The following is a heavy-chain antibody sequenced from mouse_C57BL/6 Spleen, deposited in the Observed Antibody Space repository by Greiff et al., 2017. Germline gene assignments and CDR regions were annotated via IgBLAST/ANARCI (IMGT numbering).Heavy chain of an antibody. V-gene: IGHV1-69*01. D-gene: IGHD1-1*01. CDR3: ARLATVYYFDY. J-gene: IGHJ2*01. Sequence: QVQLQQPGAELVMHGASVKLSCKASGYTFTSYWMHWVKQRPGQGLEWIGEIDPSDSYTNYNQKFKGKSTLTVDKSSSTAYMQLSSLTTEDAAVYYCARLATVYYFDYWGQGTTLTVSS. CDR1: GYTFTSYW. CDR2: IDPSDSYT.